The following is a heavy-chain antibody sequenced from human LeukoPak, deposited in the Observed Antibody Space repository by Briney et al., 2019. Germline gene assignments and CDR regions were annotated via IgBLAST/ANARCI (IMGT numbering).Heavy chain of an antibody. CDR3: AKGAASRGYTYVAN. D-gene: IGHD5-18*01. CDR1: AFTFRTYA. CDR2: VSGSGGST. J-gene: IGHJ4*02. Sequence: PGGSLRLSCAASAFTFRTYAMIWVHQAPGKGLEWVSTVSGSGGSTYYADSVKGRFTISRDNSNNTLYLQMNSLRAEDTAVYYCAKGAASRGYTYVANWGQGTLVTVSS. V-gene: IGHV3-23*01.